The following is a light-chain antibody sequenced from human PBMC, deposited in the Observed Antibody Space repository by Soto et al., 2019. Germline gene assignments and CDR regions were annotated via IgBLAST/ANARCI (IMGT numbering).Light chain of an antibody. J-gene: IGLJ2*01. Sequence: QSALTQPASVSGSPGQSITISCTGTSSDVGGYNYVSWYQQHPGKAPKLMIYEVSNRPSGVSNRFSGSKSGNTASLTISGLQAEDEADYYCSSYTSSSTLVFGRGTKVTVL. CDR3: SSYTSSSTLV. CDR1: SSDVGGYNY. CDR2: EVS. V-gene: IGLV2-14*01.